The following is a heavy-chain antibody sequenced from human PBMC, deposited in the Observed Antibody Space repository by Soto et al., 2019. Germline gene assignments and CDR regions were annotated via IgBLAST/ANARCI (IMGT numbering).Heavy chain of an antibody. Sequence: SETLSLTCAVSGGSISDYYWSWIRQPPGKGLEWIGYVYFSGNTNYNPSLKSRVAISGDMSKNQFSLKLSSVTAADTAVYYCARGGVVAATSLPYWGQGTLVTVSS. CDR1: GGSISDYY. CDR2: VYFSGNT. V-gene: IGHV4-59*01. J-gene: IGHJ4*02. CDR3: ARGGVVAATSLPY. D-gene: IGHD2-2*01.